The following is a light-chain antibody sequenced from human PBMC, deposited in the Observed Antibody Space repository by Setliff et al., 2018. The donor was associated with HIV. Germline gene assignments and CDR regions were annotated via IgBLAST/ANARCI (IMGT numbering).Light chain of an antibody. CDR1: SSDVGGFDS. CDR2: KVT. CDR3: LSFTASTTPYV. Sequence: QSALTQPASVSGSPGQSITISCTGTSSDVGGFDSVSWYQQHPDKAPKLIIYKVTNRPSGVSDRFFGSKSGNTASLTISGLRTEDEADYYCLSFTASTTPYVFGTGTRSPS. J-gene: IGLJ1*01. V-gene: IGLV2-14*03.